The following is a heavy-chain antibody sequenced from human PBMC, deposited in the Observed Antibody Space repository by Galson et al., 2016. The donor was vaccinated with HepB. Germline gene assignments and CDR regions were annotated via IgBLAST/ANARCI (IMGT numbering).Heavy chain of an antibody. D-gene: IGHD4-23*01. Sequence: SLRLSCAASGFTFSNYGMHWVRQAPQKGLEWVSFLGGRDKRTYHADSVKGRFTISRDNSRSTLYLEMNALRVEDTATYYCARPAGNNDDQFFDIWGRGAQVTVSS. CDR2: LGGRDKRT. CDR3: ARPAGNNDDQFFDI. CDR1: GFTFSNYG. J-gene: IGHJ4*02. V-gene: IGHV3-23*01.